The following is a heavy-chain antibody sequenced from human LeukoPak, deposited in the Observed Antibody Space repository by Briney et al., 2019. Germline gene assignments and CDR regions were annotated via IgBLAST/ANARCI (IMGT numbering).Heavy chain of an antibody. V-gene: IGHV3-30*02. CDR1: GFTFSSYG. D-gene: IGHD2-2*02. CDR3: AKSSRRYCSSTSCYRTIFDY. Sequence: GGSLRLSCAASGFTFSSYGMHWVRQAPGKGLEWVAFIRYDGSNKYYADSVNGRFTISRDNSKNTLYLQMNSLGAEDTAVYYCAKSSRRYCSSTSCYRTIFDYWGQGTLVTVSS. J-gene: IGHJ4*02. CDR2: IRYDGSNK.